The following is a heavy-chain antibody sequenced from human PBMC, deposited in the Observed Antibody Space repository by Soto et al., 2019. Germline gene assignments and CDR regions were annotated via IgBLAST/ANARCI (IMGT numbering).Heavy chain of an antibody. CDR1: GFTFSSYA. CDR3: AKHLEPLRDDAFDI. CDR2: ISGSGSRT. Sequence: PGGSLRLSCAASGFTFSSYAMSWVRQSAGKGLEWVSTISGSGSRTYYADSVKGRFTISRDNSKNTLYLQMNSLRAEDTAVYYCAKHLEPLRDDAFDIWGQGTMVTVS. J-gene: IGHJ3*02. D-gene: IGHD4-17*01. V-gene: IGHV3-23*01.